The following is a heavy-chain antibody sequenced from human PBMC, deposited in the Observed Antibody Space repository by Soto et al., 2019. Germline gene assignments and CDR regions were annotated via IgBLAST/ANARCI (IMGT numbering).Heavy chain of an antibody. CDR3: AKYGSSWFVDY. Sequence: GGSLRLSCAASGFTFSSYGMHWVRQAPGKGLEWVAVISYDGSNKYYADSVKGRFTISRDNSKNTLYLQMNSLRAEDTAVYYCAKYGSSWFVDYWGQGTLVTVSS. CDR1: GFTFSSYG. CDR2: ISYDGSNK. D-gene: IGHD6-13*01. V-gene: IGHV3-30*18. J-gene: IGHJ4*02.